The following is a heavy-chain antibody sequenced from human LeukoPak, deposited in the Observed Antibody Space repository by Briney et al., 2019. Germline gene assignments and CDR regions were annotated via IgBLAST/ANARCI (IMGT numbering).Heavy chain of an antibody. Sequence: SETLSLTCTVSGGSVSSGSYYWSWIRQPPGKGLEWIGYIYYSGSTNYNPSLKSRVTISVDTSKNQFSLELSSVTAADTAVYYCAIDYYDSIEYAFDIWGQGTMVTVSS. J-gene: IGHJ3*02. CDR1: GGSVSSGSYY. CDR3: AIDYYDSIEYAFDI. CDR2: IYYSGST. D-gene: IGHD3-22*01. V-gene: IGHV4-61*01.